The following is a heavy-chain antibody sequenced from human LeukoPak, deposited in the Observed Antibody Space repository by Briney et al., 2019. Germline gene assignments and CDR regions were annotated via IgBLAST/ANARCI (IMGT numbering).Heavy chain of an antibody. CDR1: GYTFTGYY. V-gene: IGHV1-2*02. CDR2: INPNSGGT. CDR3: ARAGIVVVHYEDWEWFDP. D-gene: IGHD2-2*01. Sequence: ASVKVSCKASGYTFTGYYMHWVRQAPGQGLEWMGWINPNSGGTNYAQKFQVRVTMTRDTSISTAYMELSRLRSDDTAAYYCARAGIVVVHYEDWEWFDPWGQGTLVTVSS. J-gene: IGHJ5*02.